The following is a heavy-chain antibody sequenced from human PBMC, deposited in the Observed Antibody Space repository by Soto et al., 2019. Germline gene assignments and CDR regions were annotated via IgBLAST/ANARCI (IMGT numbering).Heavy chain of an antibody. V-gene: IGHV3-15*01. Sequence: GGALRLSCAASGFTFSKALMTWVRQAPGTGLEWVGRIKRKADGGTIDYAAPVKGRFTISRDDSQNTLYLQMNSLKTEDTAVYYCTTGVWFDPWGQGTLVTVSS. CDR1: GFTFSKAL. CDR2: IKRKADGGTI. CDR3: TTGVWFDP. J-gene: IGHJ5*02.